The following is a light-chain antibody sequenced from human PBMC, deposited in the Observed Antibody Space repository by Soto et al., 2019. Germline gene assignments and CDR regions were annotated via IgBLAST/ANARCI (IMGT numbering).Light chain of an antibody. J-gene: IGLJ1*01. Sequence: QAVRSHSPSASWSPGHAVAISCTGTSSDVGGYNYVSWYQQHPGKAPKLMIYEVNKRPSGVPDRFSGSKSGNTASLTVSGLQAEDEADYYCSSYAGSSNVFGTGTKVTVL. CDR3: SSYAGSSNV. V-gene: IGLV2-8*01. CDR2: EVN. CDR1: SSDVGGYNY.